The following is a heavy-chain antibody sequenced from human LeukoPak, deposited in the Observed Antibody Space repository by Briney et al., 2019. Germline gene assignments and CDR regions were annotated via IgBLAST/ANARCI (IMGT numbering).Heavy chain of an antibody. CDR2: IYYSGST. J-gene: IGHJ6*03. CDR1: GGSISSSSYY. V-gene: IGHV4-39*01. D-gene: IGHD1-26*01. CDR3: ARQYRDYYYYYMDV. Sequence: SETLSLTCTVSGGSISSSSYYWGWIRQPPGKGLGWIGSIYYSGSTYYNPSLKSRVTISVDTSKNQFSLKLSSVTAADTAVYYCARQYRDYYYYYMDVWGKGTTVTVSS.